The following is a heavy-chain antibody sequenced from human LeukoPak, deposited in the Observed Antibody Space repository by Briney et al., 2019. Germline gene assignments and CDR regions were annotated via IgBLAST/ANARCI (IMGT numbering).Heavy chain of an antibody. Sequence: PGGSLRLSCAASGFTFSSYSMDWVRQAPGKGLEWVSSISSSSSYMYYADSVKGRFTISRDNAKNSLYLQMNSLRAEDTAVYYCARDPGYCSSTRCYDAFDIWGQGTMVTVSS. J-gene: IGHJ3*02. CDR3: ARDPGYCSSTRCYDAFDI. V-gene: IGHV3-21*06. D-gene: IGHD2-2*03. CDR2: ISSSSSYM. CDR1: GFTFSSYS.